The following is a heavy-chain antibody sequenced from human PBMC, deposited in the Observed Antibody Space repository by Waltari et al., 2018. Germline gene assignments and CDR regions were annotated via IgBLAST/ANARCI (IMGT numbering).Heavy chain of an antibody. D-gene: IGHD2-2*01. J-gene: IGHJ3*01. V-gene: IGHV1-69*10. CDR1: GGTFSSYA. CDR3: ARGVPPGAFDL. Sequence: QVQLVQSGAEVKKPGSSVKVSCKASGGTFSSYAISWVRQAPGQGLEWMGGFSPILGISIYAQKFQGRFTITADKSTSRAYMELSSLRSVDTAVSYCARGVPPGAFDLWGQGTRVTVSS. CDR2: FSPILGIS.